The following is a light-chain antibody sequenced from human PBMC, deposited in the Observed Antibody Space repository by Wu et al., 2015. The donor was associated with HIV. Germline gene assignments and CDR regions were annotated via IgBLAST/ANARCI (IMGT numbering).Light chain of an antibody. Sequence: EIVLTQSPGTLSLSPGERATLSCRASQSVASIYLAWYQQKPGRAPRLLIYGASTRATGIPSRFSGSGSGTDFTLIISRLETEDFAVYYCQHYDDPRARTFGQGTKVEIK. V-gene: IGKV3-20*01. CDR1: QSVASIY. CDR2: GAS. J-gene: IGKJ1*01. CDR3: QHYDDPRART.